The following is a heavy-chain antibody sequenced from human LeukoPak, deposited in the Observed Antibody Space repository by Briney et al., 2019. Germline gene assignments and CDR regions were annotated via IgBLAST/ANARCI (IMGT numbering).Heavy chain of an antibody. D-gene: IGHD5-18*01. CDR1: GFTITSDA. V-gene: IGHV3-23*01. J-gene: IGHJ4*02. CDR3: AKRRSRNTGPFES. Sequence: PGGSLSLSWVAFGFTITSDAMTWSRKAQGKGLEWLSASSGDNTYYRDSVRGRFTISRDDSKNVLYLQMNSLRAEDTAMYYCAKRRSRNTGPFESWGQGTLVTVSP. CDR2: SSGDNT.